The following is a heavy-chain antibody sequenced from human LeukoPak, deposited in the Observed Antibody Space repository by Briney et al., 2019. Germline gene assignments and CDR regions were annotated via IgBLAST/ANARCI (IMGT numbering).Heavy chain of an antibody. D-gene: IGHD5-24*01. CDR1: GASISSTNYY. CDR3: ARDPGYNVNDHAVNAFDI. V-gene: IGHV4-39*07. CDR2: IYYSVST. J-gene: IGHJ3*02. Sequence: TSETLSLTCTVSGASISSTNYYWGWIRQTPGKGLEWIGTIYYSVSTYYNPSLKSRLSISVDTSKNQFSLKLRSVTAADTGLYYCARDPGYNVNDHAVNAFDIWGQGTMVTVSS.